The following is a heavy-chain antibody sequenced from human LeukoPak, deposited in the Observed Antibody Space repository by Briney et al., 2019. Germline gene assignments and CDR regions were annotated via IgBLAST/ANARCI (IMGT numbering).Heavy chain of an antibody. J-gene: IGHJ5*02. CDR2: ISGSGSRT. CDR3: AKDRDIVVVPDAWFGP. Sequence: PGGSLRLSCAVSGFTFSSYAMSWVRQAPGKGLEWVSAISGSGSRTYYADSVKGRFTISRDNSKHTLHLQMNSLRAEDTAVYYCAKDRDIVVVPDAWFGPWGQGTLVTVSS. D-gene: IGHD2-2*01. CDR1: GFTFSSYA. V-gene: IGHV3-23*01.